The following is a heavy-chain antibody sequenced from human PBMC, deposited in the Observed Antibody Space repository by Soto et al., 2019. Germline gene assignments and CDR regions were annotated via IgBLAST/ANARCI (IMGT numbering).Heavy chain of an antibody. CDR1: GGTFSSYA. Sequence: QVQLVQSGAEVKKPGSSVKVSCKASGGTFSSYAISWVRQAPGQGLEWMGGIIPIFGTANYAQKFKGRVTITADEYTSTAYMELSSLRSEDTAVYYCARWYSGYDIFDYWGQGTLVTVSS. D-gene: IGHD5-12*01. CDR2: IIPIFGTA. V-gene: IGHV1-69*01. CDR3: ARWYSGYDIFDY. J-gene: IGHJ4*02.